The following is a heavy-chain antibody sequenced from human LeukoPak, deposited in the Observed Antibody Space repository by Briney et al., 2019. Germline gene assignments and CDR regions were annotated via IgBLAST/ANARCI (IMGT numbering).Heavy chain of an antibody. CDR3: GRGNKSFDP. Sequence: ASVKVSCKASGYTFTGYYVHWVRQAPGQGLEWMGWINPNTGCTNYAQKFQGRVTMTKDTSTNAAYMELNKLTSDDTAVYYCGRGNKSFDPWGQGTLVTVSS. CDR2: INPNTGCT. CDR1: GYTFTGYY. V-gene: IGHV1-2*02. J-gene: IGHJ5*02.